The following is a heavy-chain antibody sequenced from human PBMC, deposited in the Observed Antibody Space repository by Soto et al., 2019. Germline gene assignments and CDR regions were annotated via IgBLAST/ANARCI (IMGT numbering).Heavy chain of an antibody. V-gene: IGHV2-5*02. Sequence: QITLKESGPTLVKPTQTLTLTCTFSGFSLSTSGVGVGWIRQPPGKALEWLAIIYWDDEKRYSPSLKTRLTVTKDTSKNQVVLTTTNVDPVDTATYYCAHRAYFDSGKQFDYWVQGTLVSVSS. CDR1: GFSLSTSGVG. J-gene: IGHJ4*02. CDR3: AHRAYFDSGKQFDY. D-gene: IGHD3-10*01. CDR2: IYWDDEK.